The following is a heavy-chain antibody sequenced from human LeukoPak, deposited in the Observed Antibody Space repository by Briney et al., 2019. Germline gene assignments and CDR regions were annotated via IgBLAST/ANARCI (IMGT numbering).Heavy chain of an antibody. D-gene: IGHD3-10*01. CDR2: IYPGDSDT. J-gene: IGHJ5*02. Sequence: PGESLKISCQGSGYSFTSYWIGWVRQMPGKGLEWMGIIYPGDSDTRYSPSFQGQVTISADKSISTAYLQWSSLKASDTAMYYCAYYGSGSYFNNWFDPWGQGTQVTVSS. V-gene: IGHV5-51*01. CDR1: GYSFTSYW. CDR3: AYYGSGSYFNNWFDP.